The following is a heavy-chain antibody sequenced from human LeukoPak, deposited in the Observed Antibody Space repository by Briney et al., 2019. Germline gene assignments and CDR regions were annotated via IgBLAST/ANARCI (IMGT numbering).Heavy chain of an antibody. Sequence: GGSLRLSCAASGFTFSNYELNWVRQAPGKGLEWVSYISHSGRTIYYADSVKGRFTISRDNAKNSLYLQMNSLRAEDTAVYYCARGPEQWLVQGGFDYWGQGTLVTVSS. V-gene: IGHV3-48*03. D-gene: IGHD6-19*01. CDR3: ARGPEQWLVQGGFDY. CDR1: GFTFSNYE. CDR2: ISHSGRTI. J-gene: IGHJ4*02.